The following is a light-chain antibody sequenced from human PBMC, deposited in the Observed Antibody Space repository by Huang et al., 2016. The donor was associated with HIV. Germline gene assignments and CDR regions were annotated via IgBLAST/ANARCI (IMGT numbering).Light chain of an antibody. J-gene: IGKJ1*01. Sequence: DVIMTQSPLLLPVTLGQPAAISCRSSQTLVHTAGNTYLNWFLQRPGQSPRRLIYKVSTRDSGVPDRFTGSGSGIEFTLTISRVEAEDVGIYYCMQGTHWPPGTFGQGTNMEIK. CDR3: MQGTHWPPGT. V-gene: IGKV2-30*02. CDR2: KVS. CDR1: QTLVHTAGNTY.